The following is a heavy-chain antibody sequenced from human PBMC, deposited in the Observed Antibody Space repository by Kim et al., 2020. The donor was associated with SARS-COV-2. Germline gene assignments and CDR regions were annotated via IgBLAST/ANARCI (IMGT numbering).Heavy chain of an antibody. V-gene: IGHV1-3*01. CDR1: GYTFTSYA. CDR3: ARERGYSGYGSGYYGMDV. J-gene: IGHJ6*02. Sequence: ASVKVSCKASGYTFTSYAMHWVRQAPGQRLEWMGWINAGNGNTKYSQKFQGRVTITRDTSASTAYMELSSLRSEDTAVYYCARERGYSGYGSGYYGMDVWGQGTTVTVSS. D-gene: IGHD5-12*01. CDR2: INAGNGNT.